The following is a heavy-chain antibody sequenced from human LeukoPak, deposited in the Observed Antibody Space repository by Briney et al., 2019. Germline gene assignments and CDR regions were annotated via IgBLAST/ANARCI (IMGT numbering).Heavy chain of an antibody. J-gene: IGHJ5*02. CDR1: GFTFSSYA. CDR3: AKDRGYSYGYNWFDP. D-gene: IGHD5-18*01. CDR2: ISGSGGST. V-gene: IGHV3-23*01. Sequence: PGGSLRLSCAASGFTFSSYAMSWVRQAPGKGLGWVSAISGSGGSTYYADSVKGRFTISRDNSKDTLYLQMNSLRAEDTAVYYCAKDRGYSYGYNWFDPWGQGTLVTVSS.